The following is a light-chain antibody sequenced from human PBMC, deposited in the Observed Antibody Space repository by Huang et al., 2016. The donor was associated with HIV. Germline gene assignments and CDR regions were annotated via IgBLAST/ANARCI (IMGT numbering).Light chain of an antibody. CDR1: QSISSW. Sequence: IQMTQPLPPLSRSVGDRATIPCRASQSISSWLAWYQQNPGKAPKLLIYEASKLQRGVPSRFSGRRSGTEFTLTISSLQPDDFATYYCQQYNSHPGTFGLGTKVEMK. CDR3: QQYNSHPGT. V-gene: IGKV1-5*03. CDR2: EAS. J-gene: IGKJ1*01.